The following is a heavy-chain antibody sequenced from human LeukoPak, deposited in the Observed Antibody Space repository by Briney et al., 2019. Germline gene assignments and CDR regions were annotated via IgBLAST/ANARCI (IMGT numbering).Heavy chain of an antibody. J-gene: IGHJ5*02. Sequence: KPSQTLSLTCAVSGGSISSGDYSWSWIRQPPGRALEWIGYIYHSGSTSYNPSLKSRVTISVDRSTNQFSLKLSSVTAADTAVYYCARGYQPLDWFDPWGQGTLVTVSS. CDR1: GGSISSGDYS. CDR2: IYHSGST. CDR3: ARGYQPLDWFDP. D-gene: IGHD1-14*01. V-gene: IGHV4-30-2*01.